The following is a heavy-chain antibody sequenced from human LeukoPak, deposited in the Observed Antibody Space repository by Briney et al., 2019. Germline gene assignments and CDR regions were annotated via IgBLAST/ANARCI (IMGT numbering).Heavy chain of an antibody. CDR3: AKDGRYGSGWYLDDY. J-gene: IGHJ4*02. V-gene: IGHV3-30*18. Sequence: QPGGSLRLSCAASGFTFSSYGMHWVRQAPGKGLGWVAVISYDGSNKYYADSVKGRFTISRDNSKNTLYLQMNSLRAEDTAVYYCAKDGRYGSGWYLDDYWGQGTLVTVSS. CDR1: GFTFSSYG. D-gene: IGHD6-19*01. CDR2: ISYDGSNK.